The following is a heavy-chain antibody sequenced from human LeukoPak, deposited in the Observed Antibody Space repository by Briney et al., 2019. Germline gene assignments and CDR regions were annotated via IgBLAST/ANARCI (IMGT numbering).Heavy chain of an antibody. D-gene: IGHD2-15*01. Sequence: SVKVSCKASGGTFSSYAISWVRQAPGQGLEWMGGIIPIFGAANYAQKFQGRVTITADESTSTAYMELSSLRFEDTAVYYCARPATGWYFDLWGQGTLVTVSS. V-gene: IGHV1-69*01. CDR2: IIPIFGAA. CDR1: GGTFSSYA. CDR3: ARPATGWYFDL. J-gene: IGHJ2*01.